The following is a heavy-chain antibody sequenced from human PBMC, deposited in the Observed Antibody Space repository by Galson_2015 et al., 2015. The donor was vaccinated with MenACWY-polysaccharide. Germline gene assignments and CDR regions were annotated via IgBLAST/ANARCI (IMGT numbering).Heavy chain of an antibody. J-gene: IGHJ4*02. CDR3: AKFSGGFGESKPQFDY. CDR1: GFTFDDYA. Sequence: SLRLSCAASGFTFDDYAMHWVRQAPGKGLEWVSGISWNSGSIGYADSVKGRFTISRDNAKNSLYLQMNSLRAEDTALYYCAKFSGGFGESKPQFDYWGQGTLVTVSS. V-gene: IGHV3-9*01. D-gene: IGHD3-10*01. CDR2: ISWNSGSI.